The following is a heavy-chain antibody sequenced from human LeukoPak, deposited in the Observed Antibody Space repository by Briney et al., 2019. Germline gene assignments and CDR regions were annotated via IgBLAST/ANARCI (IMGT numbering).Heavy chain of an antibody. CDR2: IIPIFGTA. J-gene: IGHJ5*02. CDR3: AREAVTRYCSGGSCSWFDP. D-gene: IGHD2-15*01. CDR1: GGTFSSYA. V-gene: IGHV1-69*06. Sequence: ASVKVSCKASGGTFSSYAISWVRQAPGQGLERMGGIIPIFGTANYAQKFQGRVTITADKSTSTAYMELSSLRSEDTAVYYCAREAVTRYCSGGSCSWFDPWGQGTLVTVSS.